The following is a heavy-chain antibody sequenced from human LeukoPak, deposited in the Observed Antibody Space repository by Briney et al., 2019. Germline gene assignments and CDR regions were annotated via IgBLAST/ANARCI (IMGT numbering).Heavy chain of an antibody. V-gene: IGHV3-23*01. Sequence: GGSLRLSCAASGFTFSSYAMSWVRQAPGKGLEWVSAISGSGGSTCYADSVKGRFTISRDNSKNTLYLQMNSLRAEDTAVYYCAKDRITIFGVVREGNWFDPWGQGTLVTVSS. CDR1: GFTFSSYA. CDR3: AKDRITIFGVVREGNWFDP. D-gene: IGHD3-3*01. CDR2: ISGSGGST. J-gene: IGHJ5*02.